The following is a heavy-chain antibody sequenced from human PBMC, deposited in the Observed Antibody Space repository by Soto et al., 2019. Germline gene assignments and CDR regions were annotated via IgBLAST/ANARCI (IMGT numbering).Heavy chain of an antibody. CDR1: GFTFSSYS. V-gene: IGHV3-21*01. CDR2: ISSSSSYI. D-gene: IGHD2-2*01. J-gene: IGHJ6*03. CDR3: ARATSLSYYMDV. Sequence: EVQLVESGGGLVKPGGSLRLSCAASGFTFSSYSMNWVRQAPGKGLEWVSSISSSSSYIYYADSVKGRFTISRDNAKNSLYLQMNSLRAEDTAVYYCARATSLSYYMDVWGKGTTVTVSS.